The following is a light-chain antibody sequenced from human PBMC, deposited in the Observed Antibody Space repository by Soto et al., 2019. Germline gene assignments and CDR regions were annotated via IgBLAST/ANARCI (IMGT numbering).Light chain of an antibody. CDR3: QQTYTALSIT. CDR1: ESIARH. CDR2: AAS. V-gene: IGKV1-39*01. Sequence: DIQMTQSPSSLSASVGDRVTITCRASESIARHLNWYQQKPGKPPKLLIYAASSLQNGVPSRFRGGGSGTDFTLTISNLQPEDFATYYWQQTYTALSITFGQGTRLEI. J-gene: IGKJ5*01.